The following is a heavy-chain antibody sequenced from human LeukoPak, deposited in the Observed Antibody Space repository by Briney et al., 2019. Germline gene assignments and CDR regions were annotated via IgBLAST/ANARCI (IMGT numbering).Heavy chain of an antibody. Sequence: SETLSLTCTVSGGSISSSSYYWGWIRQPPGKGLEWIGSIYYSGSTYYNPSLKSRVTMSVDTSKNQFSLKLSSVTAADTAVYYCARSGFDSSGYHRDYFDYWGQGTLVTVSS. CDR1: GGSISSSSYY. CDR2: IYYSGST. CDR3: ARSGFDSSGYHRDYFDY. J-gene: IGHJ4*02. D-gene: IGHD3-22*01. V-gene: IGHV4-39*07.